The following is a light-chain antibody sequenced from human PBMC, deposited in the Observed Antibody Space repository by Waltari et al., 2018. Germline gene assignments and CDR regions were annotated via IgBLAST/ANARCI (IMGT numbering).Light chain of an antibody. V-gene: IGLV2-14*03. J-gene: IGLJ2*01. CDR2: DVS. CDR3: NSYTSSNTLV. Sequence: QSALTQPASVSGSPGQSLTIPCPGTSRDIGSYNYVSWYQQHPGKAPKLIIYDVSNRPSGVSSRFSGSKSGNTASLTISGLQTEDEADYYCNSYTSSNTLVFGGGTKLTVL. CDR1: SRDIGSYNY.